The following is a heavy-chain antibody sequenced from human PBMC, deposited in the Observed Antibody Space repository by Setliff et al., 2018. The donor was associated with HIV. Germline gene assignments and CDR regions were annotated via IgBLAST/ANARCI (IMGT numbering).Heavy chain of an antibody. J-gene: IGHJ6*03. D-gene: IGHD3-3*01. CDR3: ARIDESITIFGVVSYPMDV. CDR2: ISSYNGNT. V-gene: IGHV1-18*01. Sequence: ASVKVSCKASGYTFGDYGVSWVRQAPGQGLEWMGWISSYNGNTHFAQKYQDRISMTTDTSANIAYMELRSLQSDDTAVYYCARIDESITIFGVVSYPMDVWGKGTTVTVSS. CDR1: GYTFGDYG.